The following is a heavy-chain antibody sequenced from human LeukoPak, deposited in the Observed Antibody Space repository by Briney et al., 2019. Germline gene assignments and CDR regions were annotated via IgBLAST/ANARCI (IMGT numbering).Heavy chain of an antibody. CDR1: GFTFDDYA. CDR3: AKVAGYPDAFDI. Sequence: GGSLRLSCAASGFTFDDYAMHWVRHAPGKGLEWVSGISWNSGSIGYADSVKGRFTISRDNAKNSLYLQMNSLRAEDTALYYCAKVAGYPDAFDIWGQGTMVTVSS. D-gene: IGHD1-1*01. V-gene: IGHV3-9*01. CDR2: ISWNSGSI. J-gene: IGHJ3*02.